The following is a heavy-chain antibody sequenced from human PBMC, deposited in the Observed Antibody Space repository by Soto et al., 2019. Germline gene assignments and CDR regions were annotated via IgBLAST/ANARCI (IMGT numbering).Heavy chain of an antibody. CDR2: IIPIFGTP. V-gene: IGHV1-69*01. J-gene: IGHJ4*02. CDR3: ARGGIDYDYESSIGYFHY. D-gene: IGHD3-16*01. Sequence: QVQLVQSGAEVKKPGSSVKVSCKASGGTFSSYAIGRVRQAPGQGLEWMGGIIPIFGTPNYAQKFQGRVTITADESTNTAYMELSSLRSDDTAVYYCARGGIDYDYESSIGYFHYWGQGTLLTVSS. CDR1: GGTFSSYA.